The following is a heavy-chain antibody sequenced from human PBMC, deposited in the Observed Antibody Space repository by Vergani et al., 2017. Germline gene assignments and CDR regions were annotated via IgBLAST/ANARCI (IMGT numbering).Heavy chain of an antibody. J-gene: IGHJ3*02. D-gene: IGHD4-17*01. CDR3: ARFRERSTVTTEDAFDI. V-gene: IGHV1-69-2*01. CDR2: VDPEDGET. CDR1: GYTFTDHY. Sequence: EVQLVQSGAEVKKPGATMKISCKVSGYTFTDHYMHWVKQAPGKGLEWMGLVDPEDGETIYAEKFKGRVTITADESTSTAYMELSSLRSEDTAVYYCARFRERSTVTTEDAFDIWGQGTMVTVSS.